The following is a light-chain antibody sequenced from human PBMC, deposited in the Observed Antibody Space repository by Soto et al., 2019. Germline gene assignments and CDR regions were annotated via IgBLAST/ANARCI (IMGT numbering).Light chain of an antibody. J-gene: IGKJ4*01. CDR3: QQRSNWPPIT. V-gene: IGKV3-11*01. Sequence: EIVLTQSPATLSLSPGERATLSCRASQSVSSYLAWYQQRPGQAPRLLIYDASNRATGIPARFSGSGSGTDFTLTISSLEPDDFAVYYCQQRSNWPPITFGGGTKVEI. CDR2: DAS. CDR1: QSVSSY.